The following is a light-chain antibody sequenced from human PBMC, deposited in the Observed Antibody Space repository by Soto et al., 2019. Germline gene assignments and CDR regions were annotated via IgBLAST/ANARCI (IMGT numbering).Light chain of an antibody. Sequence: EIVMTQSPATLSVSPGEGATLSCRASQSVSSKLAWYQQKPGQAPRLLIFGASSRATGIPDRFSGSGSGTDFTLTISRLEPEDVAVYYCQQYGSSPLWAFGQGTKVDIK. J-gene: IGKJ1*01. CDR1: QSVSSK. CDR2: GAS. CDR3: QQYGSSPLWA. V-gene: IGKV3-20*01.